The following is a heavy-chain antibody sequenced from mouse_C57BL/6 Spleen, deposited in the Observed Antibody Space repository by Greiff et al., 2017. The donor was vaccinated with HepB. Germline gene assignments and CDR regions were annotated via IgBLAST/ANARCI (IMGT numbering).Heavy chain of an antibody. CDR1: GFSLTSYG. V-gene: IGHV2-9*01. D-gene: IGHD1-1*01. J-gene: IGHJ3*01. Sequence: VKLMESGPGLVAPSQSLSITCTVSGFSLTSYGVDWVRQTPGKGLEWLGVIWGCGSTNYNSALMSRLSISKDNSESQVFLKMNSLQTDDTAMYYCAGGSSLFAYWGQGTLVTVSS. CDR2: IWGCGST. CDR3: AGGSSLFAY.